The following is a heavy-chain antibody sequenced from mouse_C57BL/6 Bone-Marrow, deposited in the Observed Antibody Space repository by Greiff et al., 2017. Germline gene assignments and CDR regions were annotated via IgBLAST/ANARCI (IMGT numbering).Heavy chain of an antibody. Sequence: QVQLKQPGAELVKPGASVKLSCKASGYTFTSYWMHWVKQRPGQGLEWIGMIHPNSGSTNYNERFKSKATLTVDKSSSTAYMQHSSLTSEDSAVYYCARGGGAYWGQGTLVTVSA. CDR1: GYTFTSYW. CDR2: IHPNSGST. J-gene: IGHJ3*01. CDR3: ARGGGAY. V-gene: IGHV1-64*01.